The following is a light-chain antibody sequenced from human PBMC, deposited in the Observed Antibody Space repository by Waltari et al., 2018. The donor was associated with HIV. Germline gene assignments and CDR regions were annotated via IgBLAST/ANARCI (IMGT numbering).Light chain of an antibody. CDR2: EVK. Sequence: HSALTQPASVSGSPGPSITISCTGTSSNVGTYNLVSWYQQHPGKAPKLLIYEVKRRPSGLSDRFSGSKSGNTASLTVSGLQAEDEAIYYCCSYAGSDTLVFGGGTSLTIL. J-gene: IGLJ3*02. V-gene: IGLV2-23*02. CDR3: CSYAGSDTLV. CDR1: SSNVGTYNL.